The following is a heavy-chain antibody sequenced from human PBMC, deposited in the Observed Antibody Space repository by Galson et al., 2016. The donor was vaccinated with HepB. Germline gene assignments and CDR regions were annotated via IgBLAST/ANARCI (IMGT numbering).Heavy chain of an antibody. CDR1: GYTFTNYD. J-gene: IGHJ4*02. D-gene: IGHD1-1*01. V-gene: IGHV1-8*01. CDR2: MNPTSGKT. CDR3: ARNPPETGNFDY. Sequence: SVKVSCKASGYTFTNYDINWVRQAAGLGPEWLGWMNPTSGKTGYAQKFQGRVAMTRDTSISTAYMELSDLTSEDTAMYYCARNPPETGNFDYWGQGTLVTVSS.